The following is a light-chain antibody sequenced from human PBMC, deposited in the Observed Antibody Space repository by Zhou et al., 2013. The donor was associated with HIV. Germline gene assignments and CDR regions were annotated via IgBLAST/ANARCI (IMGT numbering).Light chain of an antibody. CDR3: QRLGGSPPFT. CDR1: QSVGNRY. J-gene: IGKJ4*01. CDR2: GAS. Sequence: EIVLTQSPGTLSLSPGERATLSCRASQSVGNRYLAWYQQKPGQAPRLLIYGASSRATGIPDRFTGSGSGTDFALTIKRLEPEDFAVYYCQRLGGSPPFTFGGGTKVEI. V-gene: IGKV3-20*01.